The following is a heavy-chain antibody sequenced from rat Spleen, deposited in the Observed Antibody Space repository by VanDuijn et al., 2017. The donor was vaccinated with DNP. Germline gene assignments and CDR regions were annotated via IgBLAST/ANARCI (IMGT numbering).Heavy chain of an antibody. J-gene: IGHJ3*01. D-gene: IGHD1-9*01. V-gene: IGHV5S13*01. CDR3: TRRGHTTGLNWFVY. CDR1: GFTFSSYG. Sequence: EVQLVESGGGLVQPGRSLKLSCAASGFTFSSYGMAWVRQAPTKGLEWVASISTSGEYTHYRDSVKGRFTISRDNAKSTLYLQMDSLRSEDTATYYCTRRGHTTGLNWFVYRGQGTLVTVSS. CDR2: ISTSGEYT.